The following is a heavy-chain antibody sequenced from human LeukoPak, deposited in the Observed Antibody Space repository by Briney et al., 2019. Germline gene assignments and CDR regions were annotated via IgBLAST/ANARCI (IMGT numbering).Heavy chain of an antibody. CDR2: VYYSGNT. CDR3: ARVARYGGYTQYFQP. V-gene: IGHV4-39*07. D-gene: IGHD1-26*01. J-gene: IGHJ1*01. Sequence: SETLSPTCTVSGGSISSSSYFWGWTRQPPGKGLEWIGNVYYSGNTYYNPSLKSRFTISVDTSKNQFSLRLSSVTAADTAVYYCARVARYGGYTQYFQPWGQGTLVTVSS. CDR1: GGSISSSSYF.